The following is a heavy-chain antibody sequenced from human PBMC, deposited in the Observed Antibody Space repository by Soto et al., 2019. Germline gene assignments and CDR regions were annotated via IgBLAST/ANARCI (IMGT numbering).Heavy chain of an antibody. CDR1: GFTFSTYT. J-gene: IGHJ4*02. V-gene: IGHV3-23*01. Sequence: GVSLRLSCVASGFTFSTYTMSWVRQAPGKGLEWVSVISGSGGSPSYADSVQGRFSISRDNPKNTLYLQMNSLRGEDTAMYYCAKAGCGTTNCFVPDYWGQGTLVTVSS. CDR3: AKAGCGTTNCFVPDY. D-gene: IGHD2-2*01. CDR2: ISGSGGSP.